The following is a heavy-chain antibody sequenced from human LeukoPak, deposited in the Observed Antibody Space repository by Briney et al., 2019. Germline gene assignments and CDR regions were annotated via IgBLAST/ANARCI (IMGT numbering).Heavy chain of an antibody. D-gene: IGHD5/OR15-5a*01. CDR3: ARGPTSTIWYYYYMDV. CDR1: GGSISNYY. Sequence: PSETLSLTCTVSGGSISNYYWSWIRQPPGKGLEWIGYIFYSGDTNYNPSLKTRVTISLDTSKNQFSLNLSSVTAADTAVYYCARGPTSTIWYYYYMDVWGKGTTVTVSS. J-gene: IGHJ6*03. CDR2: IFYSGDT. V-gene: IGHV4-59*01.